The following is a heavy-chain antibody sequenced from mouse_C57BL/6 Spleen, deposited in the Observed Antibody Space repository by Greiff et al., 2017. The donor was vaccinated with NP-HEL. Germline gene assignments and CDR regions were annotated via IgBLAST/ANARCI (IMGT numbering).Heavy chain of an antibody. CDR2: IYPGDGDT. J-gene: IGHJ1*03. V-gene: IGHV1-80*01. CDR3: AKDYYGSRRDWYFDV. CDR1: GYAFSSYW. D-gene: IGHD1-1*01. Sequence: LVESGAELVKPGASVKISCKASGYAFSSYWMNWVKQRPGKGLEWIGQIYPGDGDTNYNGKFKGKATLTADKSSSTAYMQLSSLTSEDSAVYFCAKDYYGSRRDWYFDVWGTGTTVTVSS.